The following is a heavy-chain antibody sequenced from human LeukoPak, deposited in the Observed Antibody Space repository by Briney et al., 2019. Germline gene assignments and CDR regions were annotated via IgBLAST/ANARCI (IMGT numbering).Heavy chain of an antibody. Sequence: GESLKISCKGSGYTFISFWIGWVRQMPGKGPEWLGMIFPDDSDTRYSPSFQGQVTISVDKPLSTAYLHWSSLKASDTAMYYCTRSTRMTNPDYWGQGTQVTVSS. CDR1: GYTFISFW. CDR2: IFPDDSDT. J-gene: IGHJ4*02. CDR3: TRSTRMTNPDY. D-gene: IGHD4-11*01. V-gene: IGHV5-51*04.